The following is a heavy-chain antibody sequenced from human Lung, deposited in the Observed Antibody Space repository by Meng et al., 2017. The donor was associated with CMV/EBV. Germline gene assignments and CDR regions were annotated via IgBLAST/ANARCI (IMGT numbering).Heavy chain of an antibody. V-gene: IGHV4-39*07. CDR3: ARGVHGRYCPGTCYPVDY. J-gene: IGHJ4*01. Sequence: SXTXSLXCTVSGGSVSSGSFYWGWIRHPPGKELEWIGNAYYGGSTYYNPSLSGRVSISVDTSKDQFSLKLKSVTAADTAVYYCARGVHGRYCPGTCYPVDYW. CDR2: AYYGGST. D-gene: IGHD2-8*02. CDR1: GGSVSSGSFY.